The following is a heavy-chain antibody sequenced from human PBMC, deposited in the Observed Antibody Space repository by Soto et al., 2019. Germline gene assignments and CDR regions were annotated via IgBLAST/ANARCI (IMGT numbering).Heavy chain of an antibody. D-gene: IGHD2-15*01. Sequence: QVQLVQSGAEVKKPGSSVKVSCKASGGTFSNYAITWVRQAPGQGLEWLGRIIPIFGTRDYAQKFQGRVTITADDSPTTAYMERSSLRSDDTAVYYCAKAGGREVYFGNWFDPWGQGTLVTVSS. CDR2: IIPIFGTR. CDR3: AKAGGREVYFGNWFDP. J-gene: IGHJ5*02. CDR1: GGTFSNYA. V-gene: IGHV1-69*15.